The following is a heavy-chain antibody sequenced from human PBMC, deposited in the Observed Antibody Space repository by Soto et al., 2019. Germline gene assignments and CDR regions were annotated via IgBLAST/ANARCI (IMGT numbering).Heavy chain of an antibody. D-gene: IGHD6-13*01. Sequence: EVQLVESGGGLVQPGGSLRLSCAASGFTFSGYWMHWVRQVPGKGLVWVSRINTDGTSTAYADSVKGRFAISRDNAENTLYLEMSSLRAEDTGVYYCVRGSTFQGGVYGYWGLGTLVTVST. CDR1: GFTFSGYW. CDR2: INTDGTST. V-gene: IGHV3-74*01. J-gene: IGHJ4*02. CDR3: VRGSTFQGGVYGY.